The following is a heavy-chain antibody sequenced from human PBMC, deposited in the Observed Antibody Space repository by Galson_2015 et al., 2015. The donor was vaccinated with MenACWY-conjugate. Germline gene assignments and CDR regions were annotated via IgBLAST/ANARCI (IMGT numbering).Heavy chain of an antibody. CDR3: ARDNNWSFDS. V-gene: IGHV3-74*01. CDR2: IKADGSIS. J-gene: IGHJ4*02. D-gene: IGHD1-1*01. Sequence: SLRLSCTASGFTFNKYWMHWVRQPPGKGLEWISYIKADGSISNYADSVKGRITISTDNAKSMVYLQMDGLGDEDTAVYFCARDNNWSFDSWGQGTLVTVSS. CDR1: GFTFNKYW.